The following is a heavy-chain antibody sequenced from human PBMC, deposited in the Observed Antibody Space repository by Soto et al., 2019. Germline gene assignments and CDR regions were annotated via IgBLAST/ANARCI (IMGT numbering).Heavy chain of an antibody. CDR1: GFTFSIYA. CDR2: TTGSGGTT. J-gene: IGHJ6*02. CDR3: EKEGPYDHSVYRVYYYGVDV. V-gene: IGHV3-23*01. D-gene: IGHD4-4*01. Sequence: GGSLRLSCAASGFTFSIYAMTWVRQAPGKGLEWVSTTTGSGGTTYYADSVKGRFTVFRDNSKSTLSLQMNSLRTEDTAIYYCEKEGPYDHSVYRVYYYGVDVWGQGTTVTVSS.